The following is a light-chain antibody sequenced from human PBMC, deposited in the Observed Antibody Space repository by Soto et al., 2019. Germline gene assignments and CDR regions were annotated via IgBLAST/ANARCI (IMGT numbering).Light chain of an antibody. CDR3: QQGDSFPFT. CDR1: QRISRW. V-gene: IGKV1-5*01. CDR2: DAS. J-gene: IGKJ4*01. Sequence: DIQMTQSPSTLSASVGDRVTITYRASQRISRWLAWYQHKPAKAPKLLIYDASSLESGVPSRFSGSGFGTELTLTISSPQPDDVATYYCQQGDSFPFTFGGGTKVEIK.